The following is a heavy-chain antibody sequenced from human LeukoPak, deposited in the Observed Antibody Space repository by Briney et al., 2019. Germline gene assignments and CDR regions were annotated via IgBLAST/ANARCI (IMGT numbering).Heavy chain of an antibody. CDR2: IIPIFGTA. CDR3: AREGDYGLWFDY. Sequence: ASVKVSCKASGGTFSSYAISWVRQAPGQGLEWMGGIIPIFGTANYAQKFQGRVTITADESTSTAYMELSSLRSEDTAVYYCAREGDYGLWFDYWGQGTLVTVSS. CDR1: GGTFSSYA. V-gene: IGHV1-69*13. D-gene: IGHD4-17*01. J-gene: IGHJ4*02.